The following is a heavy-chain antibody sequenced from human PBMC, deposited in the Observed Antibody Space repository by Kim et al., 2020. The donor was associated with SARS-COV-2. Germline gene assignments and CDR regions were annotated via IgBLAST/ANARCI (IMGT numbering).Heavy chain of an antibody. D-gene: IGHD4-17*01. CDR2: INHSGST. V-gene: IGHV4-34*01. J-gene: IGHJ4*02. CDR3: ARGRVLMLFRKTTVVTYFDY. Sequence: SETLSLTCAVYGGSFSGYYWSWIRQPPGKGLEWIGEINHSGSTNYNPSLKSRVTISVDTSKNQFSLKLSSVTAADTAVYYCARGRVLMLFRKTTVVTYFDYWGQGTLVTVSS. CDR1: GGSFSGYY.